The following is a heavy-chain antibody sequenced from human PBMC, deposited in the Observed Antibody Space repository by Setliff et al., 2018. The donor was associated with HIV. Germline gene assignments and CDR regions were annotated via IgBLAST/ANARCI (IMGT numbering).Heavy chain of an antibody. CDR3: ARHVRYDYDTSGFAFDY. J-gene: IGHJ4*02. Sequence: SETLSLTCTVSGGFINTRSHYWAWIRQSPGKGLEWIGSLYHSGDTFYNPALKSPVTLSVDTSKSQFSLNLGSVTAADTAIYYCARHVRYDYDTSGFAFDYWGQGTPVTVSS. CDR1: GGFINTRSHY. D-gene: IGHD3-22*01. CDR2: LYHSGDT. V-gene: IGHV4-39*01.